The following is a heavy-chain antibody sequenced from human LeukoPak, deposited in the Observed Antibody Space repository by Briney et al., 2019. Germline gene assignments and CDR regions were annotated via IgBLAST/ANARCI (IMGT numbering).Heavy chain of an antibody. CDR2: IYYSGST. CDR3: ARQKGYSYRYYYYGMDV. CDR1: GGSISSYY. V-gene: IGHV4-59*05. J-gene: IGHJ6*02. D-gene: IGHD5-18*01. Sequence: SETLSLTCTVSGGSISSYYWSWIRQPPGKGLEWIGSIYYSGSTYYNPSLKSRVTISVDTSKNQFSLKLSSVTAADTAVYYCARQKGYSYRYYYYGMDVWGQGTTVTVSS.